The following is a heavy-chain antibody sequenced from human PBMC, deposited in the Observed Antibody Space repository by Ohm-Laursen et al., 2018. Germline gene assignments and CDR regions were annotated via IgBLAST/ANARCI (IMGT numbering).Heavy chain of an antibody. Sequence: SLRLSCAASGFTFSSYAMSWVRQAPGKGLEWVSAISGSGGSTYYADSVKGRFTISRDSSKNTLYLQMNSLRAEDTAVYYCAKLLGVLRFLEWLPDWGQGTLVTVSS. CDR1: GFTFSSYA. J-gene: IGHJ4*02. CDR2: ISGSGGST. D-gene: IGHD3-3*01. CDR3: AKLLGVLRFLEWLPD. V-gene: IGHV3-23*01.